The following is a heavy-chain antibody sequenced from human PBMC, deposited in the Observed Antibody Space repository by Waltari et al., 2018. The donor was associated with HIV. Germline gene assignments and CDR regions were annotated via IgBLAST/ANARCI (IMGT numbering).Heavy chain of an antibody. CDR2: IWNDGTNK. V-gene: IGHV3-33*01. CDR3: ARDRSEGGGYYYYGLDV. D-gene: IGHD2-15*01. Sequence: QVQLVESGGGVVQPGRSLRLSCAASGFTFSSYGMHWVRQAPGKGLGWVAVIWNDGTNKYDADSVKGRFTISRDNSKNTLYLQMNSLRAEDTAVYYCARDRSEGGGYYYYGLDVWGQGTTVTVSS. CDR1: GFTFSSYG. J-gene: IGHJ6*02.